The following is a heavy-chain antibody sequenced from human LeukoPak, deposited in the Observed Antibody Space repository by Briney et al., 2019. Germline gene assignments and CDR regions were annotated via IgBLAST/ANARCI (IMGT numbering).Heavy chain of an antibody. CDR3: ARGCSGSYCSL. J-gene: IGHJ4*02. V-gene: IGHV1-18*01. Sequence: ASVKVSCKASGYTFTSYAISWVRQAPGQGLEWMGWIYKGNTNYAQKVQDRVTMTTDTSTSTAYMELRSLGFDDTAMYYCARGCSGSYCSLWGQGTLVTVSS. D-gene: IGHD2-15*01. CDR2: IYKGNT. CDR1: GYTFTSYA.